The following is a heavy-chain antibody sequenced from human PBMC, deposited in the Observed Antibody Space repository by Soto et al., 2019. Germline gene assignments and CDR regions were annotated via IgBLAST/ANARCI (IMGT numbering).Heavy chain of an antibody. CDR3: ARGRVTTVTTEYYYYGMDV. CDR1: GYIFIGYY. Sequence: QVQLVQSGAEVKKPGASVKVSCKAFGYIFIGYYMHWVRQAPGQGLEWMGWTNPNSGGTNYAQKFQGRVTMTRNTSIGPAHMELSRLRSDDTAVYYCARGRVTTVTTEYYYYGMDVWGQGTTVTVSS. CDR2: TNPNSGGT. D-gene: IGHD4-4*01. J-gene: IGHJ6*02. V-gene: IGHV1-2*02.